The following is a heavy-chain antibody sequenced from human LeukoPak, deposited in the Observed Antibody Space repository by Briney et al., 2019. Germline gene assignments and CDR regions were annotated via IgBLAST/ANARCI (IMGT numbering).Heavy chain of an antibody. V-gene: IGHV1-69*06. CDR2: IIPIFGTA. J-gene: IGHJ5*02. CDR1: GGTFSSYA. Sequence: SVNLTCKASGGTFSSYANSCLLQAPGQGLEWMRRIIPIFGTANYAQKFQGRVTITADKSTSTAYMELSSLRPEDTAVYYCARDQATVTTRSRWFDPWGQAGLAAVSS. D-gene: IGHD4-17*01. CDR3: ARDQATVTTRSRWFDP.